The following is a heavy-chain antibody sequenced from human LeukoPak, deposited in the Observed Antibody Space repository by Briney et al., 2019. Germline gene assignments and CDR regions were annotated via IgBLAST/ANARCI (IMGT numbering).Heavy chain of an antibody. D-gene: IGHD3-22*01. CDR1: GYTFIGCY. CDR3: ASSVYHTYYYDSSGYFDY. Sequence: ASVKVSCKASGYTFIGCYMHWVREAPGQGLEWMGRINPNSGGTNYAQKFQGRVTMTRDTSISTAYMELSRLRSDDTAVYYCASSVYHTYYYDSSGYFDYWGQGTLVTVSS. V-gene: IGHV1-2*06. J-gene: IGHJ4*02. CDR2: INPNSGGT.